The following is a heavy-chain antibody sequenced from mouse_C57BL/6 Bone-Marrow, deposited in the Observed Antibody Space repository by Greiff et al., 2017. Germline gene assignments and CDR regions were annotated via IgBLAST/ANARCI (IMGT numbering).Heavy chain of an antibody. CDR1: GFSLTSYG. Sequence: VQLQQSGPGLVQPSQSLSITCTVSGFSLTSYGVHWVRQSPGKGLEWLGVIWSGGSTDYNAAFISRLSLSKDNSKSQVFFKMNSLQADDTAIYYCARGIYYDYDVDWYFDVWGTGTTVTVSS. J-gene: IGHJ1*03. CDR3: ARGIYYDYDVDWYFDV. V-gene: IGHV2-2*01. CDR2: IWSGGST. D-gene: IGHD2-4*01.